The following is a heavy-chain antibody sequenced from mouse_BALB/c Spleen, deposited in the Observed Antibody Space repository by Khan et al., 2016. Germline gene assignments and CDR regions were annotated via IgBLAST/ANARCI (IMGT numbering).Heavy chain of an antibody. CDR3: ARERAVVANFDY. CDR1: GYTFTSYT. Sequence: QVQLKQSGAELARPGASVKMSCKASGYTFTSYTMHWVKQRPGQGLEWIGYIIPSSGYTNYIQKFKDKATLTTDISSSTAYMQLSSLTSEDSAVXYYARERAVVANFDYWGQGTTLTVSS. V-gene: IGHV1-4*01. CDR2: IIPSSGYT. D-gene: IGHD1-1*01. J-gene: IGHJ2*01.